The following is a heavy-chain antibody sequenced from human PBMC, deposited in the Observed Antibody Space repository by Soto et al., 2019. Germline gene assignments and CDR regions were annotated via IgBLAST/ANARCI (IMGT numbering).Heavy chain of an antibody. V-gene: IGHV1-2*04. CDR2: INPHSGGT. Sequence: QVQLVQSGAEVKKPGASVKVSCKASGYTFTDYYLHWVRQAPGQGLEWMGWINPHSGGTHYAQKFQGWVTMTRDTSITTAYMELNRLTSDDTAVYYCARDWGHYYGSGSFPSPHPSDIWGQGTLVTVSS. D-gene: IGHD3-10*01. J-gene: IGHJ4*02. CDR3: ARDWGHYYGSGSFPSPHPSDI. CDR1: GYTFTDYY.